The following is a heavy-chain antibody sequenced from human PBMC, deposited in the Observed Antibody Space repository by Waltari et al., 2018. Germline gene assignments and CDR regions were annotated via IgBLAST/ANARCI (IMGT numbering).Heavy chain of an antibody. J-gene: IGHJ4*02. Sequence: EVQLVESGGGLVKPGESLRLSGAASGFTFSSYSMNWVRQAPGKGLDWVSSISSGGNYIYYADSVKGRFTISRDNAKSSLFLQMDSLRVEDTAVYYCGRGDVSVAGINDDWGQGVLVTVSS. CDR1: GFTFSSYS. CDR2: ISSGGNYI. CDR3: GRGDVSVAGINDD. V-gene: IGHV3-21*04. D-gene: IGHD6-19*01.